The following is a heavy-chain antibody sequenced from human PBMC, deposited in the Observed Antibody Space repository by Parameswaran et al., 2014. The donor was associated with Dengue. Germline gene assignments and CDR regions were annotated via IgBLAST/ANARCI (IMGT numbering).Heavy chain of an antibody. D-gene: IGHD2-2*01. J-gene: IGHJ6*02. CDR3: ARGGPACSSTSCYSHESYGMDV. Sequence: WIRQPPGKGLEWVANIKQDGSEKYYVDSVKGRFTISRDNAKNSLYLQMNGLRAEDTAVYYCARGGPACSSTSCYSHESYGMDVWGQGTTVTVSS. CDR2: IKQDGSEK. V-gene: IGHV3-7*01.